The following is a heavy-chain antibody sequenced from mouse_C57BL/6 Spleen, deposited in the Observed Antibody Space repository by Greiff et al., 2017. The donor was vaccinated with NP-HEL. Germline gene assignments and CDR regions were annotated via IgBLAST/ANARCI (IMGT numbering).Heavy chain of an antibody. J-gene: IGHJ3*01. CDR1: GFTFSDYY. CDR3: ARGGNSPAWFAY. D-gene: IGHD2-1*01. V-gene: IGHV5-12*01. CDR2: ISNGGGST. Sequence: EVQRVESGGGLVQPGGSLKLSCAASGFTFSDYYMYWVRQTPEKRLEWVAYISNGGGSTYYPDTVKGRFTISRDNAKNTLYLQMSRLKSEDTAMYYCARGGNSPAWFAYWGQGTLVTVAA.